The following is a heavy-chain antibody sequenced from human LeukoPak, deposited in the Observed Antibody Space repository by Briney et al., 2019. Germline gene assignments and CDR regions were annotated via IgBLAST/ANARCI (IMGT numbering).Heavy chain of an antibody. J-gene: IGHJ4*02. V-gene: IGHV4-38-2*02. CDR1: GYSISSGYY. D-gene: IGHD3-22*01. CDR2: IYHSGST. CDR3: ARDRDDSSGYPPYFDY. Sequence: SETLTLTCTVSGYSISSGYYWGCIRQPPGKGLEWIGSIYHSGSTYYNPSLKSRVTISVDTSKNQFSLKLSSVTAADTAVYYCARDRDDSSGYPPYFDYWGQGTLVTASS.